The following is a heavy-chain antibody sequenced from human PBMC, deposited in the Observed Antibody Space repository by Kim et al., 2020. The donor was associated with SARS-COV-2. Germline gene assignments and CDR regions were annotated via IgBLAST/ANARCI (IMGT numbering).Heavy chain of an antibody. J-gene: IGHJ6*02. Sequence: NTVKGRFTICRDNAKETLYMEMNSLRAEDTVVYYCVIGSYYYFGMDVWGQGTTVTVSS. CDR3: VIGSYYYFGMDV. D-gene: IGHD3-10*01. V-gene: IGHV3-74*01.